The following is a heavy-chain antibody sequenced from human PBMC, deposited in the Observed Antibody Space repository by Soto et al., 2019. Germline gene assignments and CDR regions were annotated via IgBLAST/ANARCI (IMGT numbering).Heavy chain of an antibody. CDR2: FYYSGCT. D-gene: IGHD5-12*01. V-gene: IGHV4-39*01. J-gene: IGHJ6*04. Sequence: PSETLSLTCTVSGGSISSSSYYWGWLRQSPGKGLEWLGSFYYSGCTYYSPSLRSRVTISGDTSRKQISLRLSSVTAVDTVVYYCARISVASRYMDVWGKGTAVTVSS. CDR1: GGSISSSSYY. CDR3: ARISVASRYMDV.